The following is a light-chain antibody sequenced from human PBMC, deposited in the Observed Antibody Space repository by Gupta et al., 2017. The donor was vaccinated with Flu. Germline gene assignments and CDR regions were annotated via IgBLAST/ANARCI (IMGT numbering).Light chain of an antibody. CDR1: TEAVTSGHY. J-gene: IGLJ2*01. Sequence: QAVVSQEPSLTASPGGPVTLTCGSSTEAVTSGHYPYWFQQKPDQAPRTLIYDTSNTTAWTPARFSGSPRGGKAALTLAGAQAEDEDEYYCWRSYSGALVFGGGTKLTVL. CDR2: DTS. CDR3: WRSYSGALV. V-gene: IGLV7-46*01.